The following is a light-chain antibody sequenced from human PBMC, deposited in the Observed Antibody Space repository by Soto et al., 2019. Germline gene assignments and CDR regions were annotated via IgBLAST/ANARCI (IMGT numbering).Light chain of an antibody. CDR1: QSVGINY. J-gene: IGKJ4*01. Sequence: EIVLTQSPGTLSLSPGERATLSCRASQSVGINYLAWYQQKPGQAPRLLIYGASSRATGIPNTFSGSGSGTDFTLTISRLEPEDFAVYYCQQYATSPLTFGGGTKVEIK. V-gene: IGKV3-20*01. CDR2: GAS. CDR3: QQYATSPLT.